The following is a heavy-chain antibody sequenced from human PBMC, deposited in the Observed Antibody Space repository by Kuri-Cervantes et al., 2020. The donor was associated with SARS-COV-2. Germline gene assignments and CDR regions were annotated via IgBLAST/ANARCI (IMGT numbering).Heavy chain of an antibody. D-gene: IGHD6-13*01. Sequence: SLKISCAASGFTFDDYAMHWVRQAPGKGLEWVSGISWNSGSIGYADSVKGRFTISRDNAKNSLYLQMNSLRAEDTALYYCAKDAAGAFDYWGQGTLVTGSS. CDR3: AKDAAGAFDY. J-gene: IGHJ4*02. CDR1: GFTFDDYA. V-gene: IGHV3-9*01. CDR2: ISWNSGSI.